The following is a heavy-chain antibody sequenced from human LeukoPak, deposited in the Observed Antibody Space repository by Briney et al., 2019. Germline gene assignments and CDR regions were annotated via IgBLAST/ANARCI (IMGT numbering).Heavy chain of an antibody. V-gene: IGHV3-20*04. Sequence: GGSLRLSCAASGFTFDDYGMSWVRQASGKGLEWVSGINWNGGSTGYADSVKGRFTISRDNAKNSLYLQMNSLRAEDTALYYCATEPYYYDSSARDDYYYGMDVWGQGTTVTVSS. CDR3: ATEPYYYDSSARDDYYYGMDV. CDR2: INWNGGST. J-gene: IGHJ6*02. CDR1: GFTFDDYG. D-gene: IGHD3-22*01.